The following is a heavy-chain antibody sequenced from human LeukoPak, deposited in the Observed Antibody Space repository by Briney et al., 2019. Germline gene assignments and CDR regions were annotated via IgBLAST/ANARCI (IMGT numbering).Heavy chain of an antibody. D-gene: IGHD3-10*01. J-gene: IGHJ6*03. CDR3: AREYGSGSYYYYYYYMDV. V-gene: IGHV3-66*01. CDR1: GFTFSSYS. CDR2: IYSGGST. Sequence: GGSLRLSCAASGFTFSSYSMNWVRQAPGKGLEWVSVIYSGGSTYYADSVKGRFTISRDNSKNTLYLRMNSLRAEDTAVYYCAREYGSGSYYYYYYYMDVWGKGTTVTISS.